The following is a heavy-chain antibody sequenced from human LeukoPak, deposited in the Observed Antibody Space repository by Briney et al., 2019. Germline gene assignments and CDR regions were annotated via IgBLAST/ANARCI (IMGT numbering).Heavy chain of an antibody. V-gene: IGHV4-59*01. D-gene: IGHD3-10*01. J-gene: IGHJ5*02. CDR3: ARGGDYYGSGSYYAFDP. CDR2: IYYSGST. CDR1: GGSISSYY. Sequence: SETLSLTCTVSGGSISSYYWSWIRQPPGKGLEWIGYIYYSGSTNYNPSLKSRVTISVDTSKNQFSLKLSSVTAADTAVYYCARGGDYYGSGSYYAFDPWGQGTLVTVSS.